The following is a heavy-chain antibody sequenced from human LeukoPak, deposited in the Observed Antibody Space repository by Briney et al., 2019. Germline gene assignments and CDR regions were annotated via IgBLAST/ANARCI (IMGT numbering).Heavy chain of an antibody. CDR3: ARVTRTLYYYYGMDV. J-gene: IGHJ6*02. Sequence: GGSLRLSCAASGFTFSSNYMSWVRQAPGKGLEWVSVIYSGGSTYYSDSAKGRFTISRDNSKHTLYLQMNSPRAEDTAVYYCARVTRTLYYYYGMDVWGQGTTVTVSS. CDR2: IYSGGST. CDR1: GFTFSSNY. V-gene: IGHV3-66*01.